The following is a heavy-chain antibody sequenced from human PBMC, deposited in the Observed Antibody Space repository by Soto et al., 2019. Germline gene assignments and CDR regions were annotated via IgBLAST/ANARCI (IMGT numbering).Heavy chain of an antibody. CDR3: ARAEGYRSSWCLFHT. CDR2: IYYRGST. Sequence: QVQLQESGPGLVKPSQTLSLTCTVSGGSISSGAYFWSWIRQHPGRGLEWIGYIYYRGSTHYNPSLKSRLTISVDTCKNQFSLTLTSVTDADTAVYYCARAEGYRSSWCLFHTWGQATLVTVSS. J-gene: IGHJ5*02. CDR1: GGSISSGAYF. D-gene: IGHD2-2*01. V-gene: IGHV4-31*03.